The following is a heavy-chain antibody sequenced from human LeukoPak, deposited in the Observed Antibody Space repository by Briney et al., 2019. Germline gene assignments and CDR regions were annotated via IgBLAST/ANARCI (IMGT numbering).Heavy chain of an antibody. J-gene: IGHJ4*02. CDR3: AKGASSSAKTFDY. CDR1: GFTVSSNY. Sequence: GALRLSCAASGFTVSSNYMSWVRQAPGKGLGWVSVIYSGGSTYYADSVKGRFTISRDNSKNTLYLQMNSLRAEDTAVYYCAKGASSSAKTFDYWGQGTLVTVSS. D-gene: IGHD6-13*01. V-gene: IGHV3-53*01. CDR2: IYSGGST.